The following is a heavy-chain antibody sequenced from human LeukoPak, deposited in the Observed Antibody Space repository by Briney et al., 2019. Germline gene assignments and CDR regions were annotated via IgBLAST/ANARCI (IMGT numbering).Heavy chain of an antibody. Sequence: GGSLRLSCAASGFTVSGNYMSWVRQVPGKGLEWVSGINWNGGSRGYADSVKGRFTISRDNAKNSVYLQMNSLRSEDTAFYHCARDRCSSTNCYNTPNWFDPWGQGTLVTVSS. D-gene: IGHD2-2*02. CDR3: ARDRCSSTNCYNTPNWFDP. CDR1: GFTVSGNY. J-gene: IGHJ5*02. CDR2: INWNGGSR. V-gene: IGHV3-20*01.